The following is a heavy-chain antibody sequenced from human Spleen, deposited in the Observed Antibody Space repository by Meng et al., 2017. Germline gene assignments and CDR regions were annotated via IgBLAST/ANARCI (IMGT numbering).Heavy chain of an antibody. D-gene: IGHD4-11*01. Sequence: VHHQRWGADLFEPSEPLSRTCVVAGGSFSDYYWSWIRQPPGKGLEWIGEINHSGGTNYNPSLESRATISVDTSQNNLSLKLSSVTAADSAVYYCARGPTTMAHDFDYWGQGTLVTVSS. CDR3: ARGPTTMAHDFDY. J-gene: IGHJ4*02. V-gene: IGHV4-34*01. CDR1: GGSFSDYY. CDR2: INHSGGT.